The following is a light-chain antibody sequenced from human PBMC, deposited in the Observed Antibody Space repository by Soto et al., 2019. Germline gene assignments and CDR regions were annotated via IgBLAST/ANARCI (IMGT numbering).Light chain of an antibody. V-gene: IGKV3-15*01. CDR1: QSINSH. J-gene: IGKJ1*01. CDR2: AAS. CDR3: QQYNNWPPWT. Sequence: VMTQSRAPLSVSPGGRATLSCTASQSINSHLAWYQQRPGQAPTLLIYAASTRATGIPARFSGSGSGTEFTLTISTLQSEDFAVYYCQQYNNWPPWTFGQGTKVDI.